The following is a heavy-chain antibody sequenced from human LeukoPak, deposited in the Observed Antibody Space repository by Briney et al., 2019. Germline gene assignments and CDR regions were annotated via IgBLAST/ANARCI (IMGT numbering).Heavy chain of an antibody. J-gene: IGHJ4*02. D-gene: IGHD3-10*01. V-gene: IGHV4-59*01. CDR3: ARLTYGSGSYYKPKFDY. CDR1: GGSISSYY. Sequence: SETLSLTCTVSGGSISSYYWSWIRQPPGKGLEWIGYIYYSGSTNYNPSLKSRVTISVDTSKNQFPLKLSSVTAADTAVYYCARLTYGSGSYYKPKFDYWGQGTLVTVSS. CDR2: IYYSGST.